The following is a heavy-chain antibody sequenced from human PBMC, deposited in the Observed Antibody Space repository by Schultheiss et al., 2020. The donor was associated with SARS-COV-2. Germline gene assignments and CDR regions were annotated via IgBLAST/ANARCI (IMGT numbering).Heavy chain of an antibody. CDR1: GFTFSDYY. CDR3: ARDRAYSDYYYYYMDV. CDR2: ISSSSSYT. J-gene: IGHJ6*03. Sequence: GGSLRLSCAASGFTFSDYYMNWVRQAPGKGLEWVSSISSSSSYTNYADSVKGRFTISRDNAKNSLYLQMNSLRAEDTAVYYCARDRAYSDYYYYYMDVWGKGTTVTVSS. V-gene: IGHV3-11*06. D-gene: IGHD4-11*01.